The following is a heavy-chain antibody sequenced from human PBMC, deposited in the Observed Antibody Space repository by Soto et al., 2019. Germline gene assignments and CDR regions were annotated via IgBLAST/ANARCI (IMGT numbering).Heavy chain of an antibody. J-gene: IGHJ5*02. CDR3: VSGRYSIRTNCSRPDGA. CDR1: GYTFTSYA. V-gene: IGHV1-3*01. CDR2: INAGNGNT. D-gene: IGHD2-2*01. Sequence: ASVKVSCKASGYTFTSYAMHWVRQAPGQRLEWMRWINAGNGNTKYSQKFQGRVTITRDTSASTAYIELSSLRSEDTDVYYCVSGRYSIRTNCSRPDGAWGEGTLVPVS.